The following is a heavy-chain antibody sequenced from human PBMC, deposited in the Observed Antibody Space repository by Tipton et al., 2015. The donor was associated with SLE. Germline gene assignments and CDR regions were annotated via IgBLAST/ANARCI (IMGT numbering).Heavy chain of an antibody. D-gene: IGHD3-9*01. CDR3: VKGRGRLAFFYGMDV. Sequence: SLRLSCAASGFTFDDYAMHWVRQVPGKGLEWVSGITWNSGKIDYADSVKGRFSISRDNAKNSLYLQMNSLRVDDTALYYCVKGRGRLAFFYGMDVWGQGTAVTVSS. CDR2: ITWNSGKI. V-gene: IGHV3-9*01. CDR1: GFTFDDYA. J-gene: IGHJ6*02.